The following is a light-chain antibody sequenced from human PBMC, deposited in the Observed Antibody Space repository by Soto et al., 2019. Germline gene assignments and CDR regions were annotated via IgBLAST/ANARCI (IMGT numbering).Light chain of an antibody. CDR2: GAS. Sequence: ETVMTQSPATLSVSPGEGATLSCRASQSVSSNLVWYQHRPGQAPRLLIYGASTRATDIPARFSGSGSGTDFTLTISRLEPEDFAVYYCHQYDSWTFGQGTKVDIK. J-gene: IGKJ1*01. V-gene: IGKV3-15*01. CDR1: QSVSSN. CDR3: HQYDSWT.